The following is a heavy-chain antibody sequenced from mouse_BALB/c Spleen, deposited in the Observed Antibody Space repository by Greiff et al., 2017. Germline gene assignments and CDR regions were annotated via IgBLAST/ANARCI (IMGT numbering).Heavy chain of an antibody. D-gene: IGHD3-1*01. CDR2: IYPGDGDT. CDR3: ARSGYRWYFDV. CDR1: GYAFSSSW. V-gene: IGHV1-82*01. Sequence: QVQLKESGPELVKPGASVKISCKASGYAFSSSWMNWVKQRPGQGLEWIGRIYPGDGDTNYNGKFKGKATLTADKSSSTAYMQLSSLTSVDSAVYFCARSGYRWYFDVWGAGTTVTVSS. J-gene: IGHJ1*01.